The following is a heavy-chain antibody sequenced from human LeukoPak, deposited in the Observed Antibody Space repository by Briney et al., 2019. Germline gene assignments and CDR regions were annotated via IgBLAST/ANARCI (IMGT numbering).Heavy chain of an antibody. V-gene: IGHV3-48*03. D-gene: IGHD2-8*01. CDR2: ISSSGSTI. CDR3: ARGDIVLMVYVFDY. J-gene: IGHJ4*02. CDR1: GFTFSSYE. Sequence: GGSLRLSCAASGFTFSSYEMNWVRQAPGKGLEWVSYISSSGSTIYYADSVKGRFTISRDNSKNTLYLQMNSLRAEDTAVYYCARGDIVLMVYVFDYWGQGTLVTVSS.